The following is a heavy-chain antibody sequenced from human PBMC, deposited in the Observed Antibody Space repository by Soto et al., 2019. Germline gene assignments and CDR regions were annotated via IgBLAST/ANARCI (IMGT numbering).Heavy chain of an antibody. CDR2: IYYSGST. CDR1: GGSISSSSYY. J-gene: IGHJ5*02. V-gene: IGHV4-39*01. D-gene: IGHD2-15*01. Sequence: QLQLQESGPGLVKPSETLSLTCTVSGGSISSSSYYWGWIRQPPGKGLEWIGSIYYSGSTYYNPSLKSRVTISVDTSKNQFSLKLSSVTAADTAVYYCAKGWDIVVVVAATNWFDPWGQGTLVTVSS. CDR3: AKGWDIVVVVAATNWFDP.